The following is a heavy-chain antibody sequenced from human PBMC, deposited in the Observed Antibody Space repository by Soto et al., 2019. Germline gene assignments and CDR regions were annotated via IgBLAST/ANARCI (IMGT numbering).Heavy chain of an antibody. Sequence: QVQLEQSGAEVKRPGSSVKVSCRASVGTFTSYSINWVRRAPGQGPEWMGAVIPRFGTTTYAQRFEGRGTVTADASTSTVFMEMSGLRSEDTAVYFCARARIVAVSGRTGGYYYYAMDLWGQGTAVIVSS. D-gene: IGHD2-2*01. CDR3: ARARIVAVSGRTGGYYYYAMDL. CDR1: VGTFTSYS. CDR2: VIPRFGTT. V-gene: IGHV1-69*01. J-gene: IGHJ6*02.